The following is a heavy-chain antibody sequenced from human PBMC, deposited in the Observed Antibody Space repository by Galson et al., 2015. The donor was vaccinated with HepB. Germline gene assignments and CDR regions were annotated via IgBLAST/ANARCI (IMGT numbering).Heavy chain of an antibody. CDR2: IWYDGSNK. Sequence: SLRLSCAASGFTFSSYAMSWVRQAPGKGLEWVAVIWYDGSNKYYADSVKGRFTISRDNSKNTLYLQMNSLRAEDTAVYYCGRDINPRQQWQVALRYWGQGTQVTVSS. V-gene: IGHV3-33*08. CDR3: GRDINPRQQWQVALRY. CDR1: GFTFSSYA. D-gene: IGHD6-19*01. J-gene: IGHJ4*02.